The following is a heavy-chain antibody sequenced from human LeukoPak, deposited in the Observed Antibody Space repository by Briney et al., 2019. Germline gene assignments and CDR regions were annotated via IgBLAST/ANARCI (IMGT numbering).Heavy chain of an antibody. Sequence: GGSLRLSCTGSGFTLGDYDMSWVRQAPGKGLEWVAFINRRGCSATTEYAASVKVRFTSSRDDSIIYLQRTSLKSEDTALYYCTRGGGSGWYGFDYWGQGTLVIVSS. CDR2: INRRGCSATT. CDR1: GFTLGDYD. CDR3: TRGGGSGWYGFDY. V-gene: IGHV3-49*04. J-gene: IGHJ4*02. D-gene: IGHD6-19*01.